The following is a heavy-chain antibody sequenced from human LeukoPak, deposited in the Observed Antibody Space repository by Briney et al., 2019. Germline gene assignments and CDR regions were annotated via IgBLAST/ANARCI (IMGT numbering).Heavy chain of an antibody. CDR2: ISGSGSNT. CDR3: AKKPAAGYCSGGSCSTYYYYNGMDV. CDR1: GFTFSSYA. V-gene: IGHV3-23*01. J-gene: IGHJ6*02. Sequence: GGSLRLSCAASGFTFSSYAMSWVRQAPGKGLEWVSTISGSGSNTYYADSVKGRFTISRDNSKNTLYLQMNSLRAEDTAEYYCAKKPAAGYCSGGSCSTYYYYNGMDVWGQGTTVTVSS. D-gene: IGHD2-15*01.